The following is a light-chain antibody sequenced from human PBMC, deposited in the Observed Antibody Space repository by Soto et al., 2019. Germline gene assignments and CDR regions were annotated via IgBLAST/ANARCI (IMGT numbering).Light chain of an antibody. J-gene: IGKJ4*01. Sequence: EIVMTQSPLSLPVTPGEPASISCRSSASLLHSNGYNFLDWYVQKPGQSPQLLIYFGSYRASGVPDRFSGSGSGTDFTLTISRVEAEDVGVYDCMQALQTPLTFGGGTKVEIK. CDR3: MQALQTPLT. CDR2: FGS. CDR1: ASLLHSNGYNF. V-gene: IGKV2-28*01.